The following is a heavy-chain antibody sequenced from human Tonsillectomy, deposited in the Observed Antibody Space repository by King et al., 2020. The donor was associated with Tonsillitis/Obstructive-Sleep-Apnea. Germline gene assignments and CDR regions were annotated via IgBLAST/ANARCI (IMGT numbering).Heavy chain of an antibody. J-gene: IGHJ6*03. Sequence: VQLQQCGAGLLKPSETLSLTCAVYGGSFSGYYWSWIRQSPGKGLEWIGEINHSGSTHYNPSLKSRVTISVDTSKNHFSLKLGSVTAADTAVYSCARDPYCSSTSCPEDYYYYYMDVWGKGTTVTVSS. D-gene: IGHD2-2*01. V-gene: IGHV4-34*01. CDR3: ARDPYCSSTSCPEDYYYYYMDV. CDR2: INHSGST. CDR1: GGSFSGYY.